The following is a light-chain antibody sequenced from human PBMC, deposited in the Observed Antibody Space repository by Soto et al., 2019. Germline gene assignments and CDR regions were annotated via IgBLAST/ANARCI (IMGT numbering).Light chain of an antibody. Sequence: DIQMTQSPSTLSGSVGDRVTITCRASQTISSWLAWYQQKPGKAPKLLIYKASTLKSGVPSRFSGSGSGTEFALTISSLQPDDLATYYCQRYKSYSEAFGQGTKV. CDR1: QTISSW. CDR3: QRYKSYSEA. V-gene: IGKV1-5*03. CDR2: KAS. J-gene: IGKJ1*01.